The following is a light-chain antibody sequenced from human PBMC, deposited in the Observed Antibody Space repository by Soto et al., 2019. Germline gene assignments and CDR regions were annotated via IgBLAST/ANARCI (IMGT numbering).Light chain of an antibody. Sequence: QSVLTQPPSVSGAPGQRVTISRTGSSSNIGAGYDVHWYQQLPGTAPKLLIYGNSNRPSGVPDRFSGSKSGTSASLAITGLQAEDEADYYCQSYDSSLSVLVVFGGGTKLTVL. CDR2: GNS. CDR1: SSNIGAGYD. J-gene: IGLJ2*01. CDR3: QSYDSSLSVLVV. V-gene: IGLV1-40*01.